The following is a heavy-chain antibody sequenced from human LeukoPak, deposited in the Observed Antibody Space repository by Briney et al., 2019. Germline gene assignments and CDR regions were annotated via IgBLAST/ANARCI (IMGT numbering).Heavy chain of an antibody. D-gene: IGHD3-22*01. V-gene: IGHV1-46*03. CDR3: AREGGEDYDSSGYYLVY. CDR1: GYTFISYY. CDR2: INPSGGST. J-gene: IGHJ4*02. Sequence: ASVKVSCKASGYTFISYYMHWVRQAPGQGLEWMGIINPSGGSTSYAQKFQGRVTMTRDTSTSTVYMELSSLRSEDTAVYYCAREGGEDYDSSGYYLVYWGQGTLVTVSS.